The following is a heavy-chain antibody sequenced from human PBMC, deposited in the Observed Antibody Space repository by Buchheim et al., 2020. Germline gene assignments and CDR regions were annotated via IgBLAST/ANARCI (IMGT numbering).Heavy chain of an antibody. CDR1: AFTFSSYA. J-gene: IGHJ6*02. V-gene: IGHV3-23*01. D-gene: IGHD3-22*01. Sequence: EVQLLESGGGLVQPGGSLRLSCAASAFTFSSYAMTWVRQAPGKGLEWVSAISGSGGDTYYADSVRGRFTISRDNAKNSLYLQMNSLRDEDTAVYYCARRDSSRGMDVWGQGTT. CDR2: ISGSGGDT. CDR3: ARRDSSRGMDV.